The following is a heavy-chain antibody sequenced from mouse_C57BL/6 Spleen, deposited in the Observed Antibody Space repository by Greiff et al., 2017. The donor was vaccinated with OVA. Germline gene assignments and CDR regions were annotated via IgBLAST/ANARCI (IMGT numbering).Heavy chain of an antibody. CDR1: GYTFTDYN. CDR2: INPNNGGT. J-gene: IGHJ4*01. Sequence: VQLQQSGPELVKPGASVKIPCKASGYTFTDYNMDWVKQSHGKSLEWIGDINPNNGGTIYHQKFKGKATLTVDKSSSTAYMELRSLTSEDTAVYYCAREGHYAMDYWGQGTSVTVSS. CDR3: AREGHYAMDY. V-gene: IGHV1-18*01.